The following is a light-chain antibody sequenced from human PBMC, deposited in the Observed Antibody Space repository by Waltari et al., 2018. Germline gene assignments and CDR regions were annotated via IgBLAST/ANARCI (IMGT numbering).Light chain of an antibody. V-gene: IGKV3-20*01. Sequence: FVLTQSPGTLSSSPGERVTLSCRASQSVSSNYLAWYQQKPGQAPRLLIYDAANRASGIADRFSGSGSGTDFTLTISRLEPEDVAVYYCQQYGRSPWTFGQGTKVEIK. J-gene: IGKJ1*01. CDR1: QSVSSNY. CDR3: QQYGRSPWT. CDR2: DAA.